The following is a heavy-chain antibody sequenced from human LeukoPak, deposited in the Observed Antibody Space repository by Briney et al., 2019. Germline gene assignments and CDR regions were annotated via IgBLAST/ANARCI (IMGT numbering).Heavy chain of an antibody. CDR1: GFIFSSHW. D-gene: IGHD1-26*01. Sequence: GGSLRLSCAASGFIFSSHWMSWVRQAPGKGLEWVASIKQDGTEEYYVDSVKGRFTISRDNAKNSLYLQMNSLRAEDTALYYCAKDAGGSGSYYFDYWGQGTLVTVSS. CDR3: AKDAGGSGSYYFDY. CDR2: IKQDGTEE. V-gene: IGHV3-7*03. J-gene: IGHJ4*02.